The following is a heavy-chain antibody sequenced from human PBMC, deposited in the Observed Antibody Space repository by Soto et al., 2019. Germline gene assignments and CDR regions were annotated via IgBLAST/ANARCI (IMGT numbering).Heavy chain of an antibody. CDR3: ARDCSSTSCCPLDY. V-gene: IGHV3-7*01. Sequence: EVQLVESGGGLVQPGGSLRLSCAASGFTFSSYWMSWVRQAPGKGLEWVANIKQDGSEKYYVDSVKGRFTISRDNAKNSLYLQMNSLRAEDTAVYYCARDCSSTSCCPLDYWGQGTLVTVSS. CDR1: GFTFSSYW. D-gene: IGHD2-2*01. CDR2: IKQDGSEK. J-gene: IGHJ4*02.